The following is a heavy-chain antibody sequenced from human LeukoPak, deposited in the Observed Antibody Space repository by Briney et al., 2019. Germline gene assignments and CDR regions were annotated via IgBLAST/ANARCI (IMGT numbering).Heavy chain of an antibody. Sequence: ASVKVSCKASGYTFTGYYMHWVRQAPGQGLEWMGWINPNSGGTNYAQKFQGRVTMTRDTSISTAYMELSRLRSDDTAVYYCARGDVVVPAAIHYYYYMDVWGKGTTVTVSS. J-gene: IGHJ6*03. D-gene: IGHD2-2*01. CDR3: ARGDVVVPAAIHYYYYMDV. V-gene: IGHV1-2*02. CDR2: INPNSGGT. CDR1: GYTFTGYY.